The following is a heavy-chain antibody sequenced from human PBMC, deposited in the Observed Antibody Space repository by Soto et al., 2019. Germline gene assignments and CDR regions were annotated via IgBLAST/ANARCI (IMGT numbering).Heavy chain of an antibody. CDR2: ISSSSSYI. CDR3: ARDQLSSSWDYYDYDGMDV. Sequence: EVQLVESGGGLVKPGGSLRLSCAASGFTFSSYSMNWVRQAPGKGLEWVSSISSSSSYIYYADSVKGRFTISRDNAKNSLYLQMNSLRAEDTAVYYCARDQLSSSWDYYDYDGMDVWGQGTTVTVSS. CDR1: GFTFSSYS. J-gene: IGHJ6*02. D-gene: IGHD6-13*01. V-gene: IGHV3-21*01.